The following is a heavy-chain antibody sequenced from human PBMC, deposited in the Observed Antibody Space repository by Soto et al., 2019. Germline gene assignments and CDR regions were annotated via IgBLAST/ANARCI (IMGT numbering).Heavy chain of an antibody. CDR3: ARLQYTVVTPIDM. D-gene: IGHD2-21*02. CDR2: IHNSGNT. Sequence: QVQLQESGPGLVKPSETLSLTCTVPSGSIRTSYWTWNRQFPGKRLEWIAHIHNSGNTNSNPSLKSRVTISMDTSKNQISLRLTSVTAADTAMYYCARLQYTVVTPIDMWGQGTMVTVSS. J-gene: IGHJ3*02. CDR1: SGSIRTSY. V-gene: IGHV4-59*01.